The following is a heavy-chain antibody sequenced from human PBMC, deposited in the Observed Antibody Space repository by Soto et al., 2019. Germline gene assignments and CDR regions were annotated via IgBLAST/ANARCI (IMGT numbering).Heavy chain of an antibody. V-gene: IGHV1-69*05. Sequence: VNRSRKGFGGTFSGYPVSWGRHATGQGLEWMGGIIPIFGTADYAQKFQGRVTMTRDTSTSTVYMELSSLRSEDTAVYYCASKRGYYDSSGYYTSWGQGTLVTVSS. CDR2: IIPIFGTA. D-gene: IGHD3-22*01. CDR1: GGTFSGYP. J-gene: IGHJ4*02. CDR3: ASKRGYYDSSGYYTS.